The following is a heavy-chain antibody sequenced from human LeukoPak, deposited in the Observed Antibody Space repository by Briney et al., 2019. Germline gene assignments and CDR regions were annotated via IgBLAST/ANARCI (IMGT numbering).Heavy chain of an antibody. V-gene: IGHV4-59*01. D-gene: IGHD3-10*01. CDR1: GGSFSSYY. Sequence: PSETLSLTCAVYGGSFSSYYWSWIRQPPRKGLEWIGYIHYTGSTNYNPSLKSRVTISVDTSKNQFSLKLSSVTAADTAVYYCARVEEGYGSGRRENYYYYNMDVWGKGTTVTISS. J-gene: IGHJ6*03. CDR2: IHYTGST. CDR3: ARVEEGYGSGRRENYYYYNMDV.